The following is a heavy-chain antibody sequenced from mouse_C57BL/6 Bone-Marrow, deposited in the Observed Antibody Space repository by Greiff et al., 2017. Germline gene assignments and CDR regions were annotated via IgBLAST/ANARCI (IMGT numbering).Heavy chain of an antibody. CDR3: AREWGTGYFDY. Sequence: VQLQQSGAELMKPGASVKLSCKATGYTFTGYWIEWVKQRPGHGLEWIGEILPGSGSTNYHEKFKGKATFTADTSSNTAYMQLSSLTTEDSAIYYCAREWGTGYFDYWGQGTTLTVSS. CDR1: GYTFTGYW. V-gene: IGHV1-9*01. J-gene: IGHJ2*01. D-gene: IGHD3-3*01. CDR2: ILPGSGST.